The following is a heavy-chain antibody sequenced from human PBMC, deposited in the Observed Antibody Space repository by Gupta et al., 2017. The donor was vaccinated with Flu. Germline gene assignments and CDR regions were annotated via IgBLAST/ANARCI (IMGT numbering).Heavy chain of an antibody. Sequence: EVQLLESGGGVVQPGESLRLSCVVSGLTFSDYAMNWVRQAPGKGLEWLSTVGVGGVRTYYADSVMGRFTISRDNAKNTIYLQINSRTGDDTAVYYCAKDRSGNPAIDYWAQGALVTVSA. CDR1: GLTFSDYA. J-gene: IGHJ4*02. D-gene: IGHD6-13*01. V-gene: IGHV3-23*01. CDR3: AKDRSGNPAIDY. CDR2: VGVGGVRT.